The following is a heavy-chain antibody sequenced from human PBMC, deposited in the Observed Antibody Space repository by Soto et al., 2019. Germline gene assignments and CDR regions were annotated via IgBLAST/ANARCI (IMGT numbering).Heavy chain of an antibody. CDR2: IYYSGST. CDR3: ARGARRGGQQLVK. Sequence: QVQLQESGPGLVKPSQTLSLTCTVSGGSISSGGYYWSWIRQHPGKGLEWIGYIYYSGSTYYNPSHKSRVTISVDTSKNQFSLKLSSVTAADTAVYYCARGARRGGQQLVKWGQGTLVTVSS. CDR1: GGSISSGGYY. V-gene: IGHV4-31*03. J-gene: IGHJ4*02. D-gene: IGHD6-13*01.